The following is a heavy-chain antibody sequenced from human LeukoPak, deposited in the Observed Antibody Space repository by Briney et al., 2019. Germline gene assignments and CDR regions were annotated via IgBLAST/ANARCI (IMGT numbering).Heavy chain of an antibody. Sequence: GGSLRLSYAASGFTFSTYGMYWVRQAPGKGLEWVSAISNSGDNTYYADSVKGRFTISRDNSKNTLHMQMNSLRAEDTAIYYCAKGGSSGSYDFWGQGTLVTVSS. CDR1: GFTFSTYG. CDR3: AKGGSSGSYDF. D-gene: IGHD3-22*01. J-gene: IGHJ4*02. CDR2: ISNSGDNT. V-gene: IGHV3-23*01.